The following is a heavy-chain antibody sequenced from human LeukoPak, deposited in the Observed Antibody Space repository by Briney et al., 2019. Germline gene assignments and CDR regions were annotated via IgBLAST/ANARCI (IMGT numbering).Heavy chain of an antibody. CDR2: IYKSGST. Sequence: SETLSLTCAVSGDSINSYYWSWIRQPPGKGLEWIGYIYKSGSTNYNPSLKSRITISVDTSKNQFSLKLTSVTAADTAVYYCARGGGETYSHGYYFDYWGQGTLVTVSS. CDR3: ARGGGETYSHGYYFDY. CDR1: GDSINSYY. V-gene: IGHV4-59*01. D-gene: IGHD5-18*01. J-gene: IGHJ4*02.